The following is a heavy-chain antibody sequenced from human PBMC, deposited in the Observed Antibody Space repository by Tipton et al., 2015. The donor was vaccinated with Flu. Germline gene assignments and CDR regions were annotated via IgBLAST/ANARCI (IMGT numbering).Heavy chain of an antibody. CDR1: GFTFHDFW. J-gene: IGHJ4*02. D-gene: IGHD6-19*01. Sequence: SLRLSCAASGFTFHDFWMHWVRQAPGKGLEWVANINQAGSVNYYVDSVKGRFSISRDNAKNSVYLQMNDLRVDDTAVYFCGRAIGGSSSHWGQGTLVTVSS. CDR2: INQAGSVN. V-gene: IGHV3-7*01. CDR3: GRAIGGSSSH.